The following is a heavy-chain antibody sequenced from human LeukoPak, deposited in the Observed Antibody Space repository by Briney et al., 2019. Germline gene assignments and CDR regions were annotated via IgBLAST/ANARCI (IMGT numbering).Heavy chain of an antibody. CDR1: GFTFSSCA. Sequence: GGSLRLSCAASGFTFSSCAMIWVRQAPGKGLEWVSTITSSGGRTDYADSVKGRFTISRDNSKNTLYLQVNSLRAEDTAIYYCAIYHYDSSGRYFDYWGQGTLVTVSS. CDR3: AIYHYDSSGRYFDY. D-gene: IGHD3-22*01. V-gene: IGHV3-23*01. J-gene: IGHJ4*02. CDR2: ITSSGGRT.